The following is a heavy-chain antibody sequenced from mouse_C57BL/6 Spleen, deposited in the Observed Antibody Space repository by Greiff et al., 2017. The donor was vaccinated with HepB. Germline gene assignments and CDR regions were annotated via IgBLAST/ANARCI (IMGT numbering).Heavy chain of an antibody. J-gene: IGHJ2*01. Sequence: EVQLQQSGAELVRPGASVKLSCTASGFNIKDYYMHWVKQRPEQGLEWIGRIDPEDGDTEYAPKFQGKATMTADPSSNTAYLQLSGLASEDTAVYYCTASGFDYWGQGTTLTVSS. D-gene: IGHD3-2*02. V-gene: IGHV14-1*01. CDR3: TASGFDY. CDR2: IDPEDGDT. CDR1: GFNIKDYY.